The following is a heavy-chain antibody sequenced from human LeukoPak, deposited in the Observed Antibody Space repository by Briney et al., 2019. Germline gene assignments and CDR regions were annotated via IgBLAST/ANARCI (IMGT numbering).Heavy chain of an antibody. CDR3: ARDHRTTVTVYYFDY. CDR1: GFTFSSYG. Sequence: PGGSLRLSCAASGFTFSSYGMHWVRQAPGKGLEWVAVIWSDGRDKYYADSVKGRFTIPRDNSKNTLYLQMNSLRAEDTAMYYCARDHRTTVTVYYFDYWGQGTLVTVSS. V-gene: IGHV3-33*01. J-gene: IGHJ4*02. CDR2: IWSDGRDK. D-gene: IGHD4-17*01.